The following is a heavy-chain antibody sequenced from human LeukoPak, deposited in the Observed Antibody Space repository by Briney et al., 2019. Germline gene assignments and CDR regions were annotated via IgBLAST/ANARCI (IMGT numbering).Heavy chain of an antibody. J-gene: IGHJ4*02. CDR3: ARDFGYGDYGDY. CDR1: GYTFTGYY. D-gene: IGHD4-17*01. Sequence: AASVKVSCKASGYTFTGYYMHWVRQAPGQGLEWMGWINPNSGGTNYAQKFQGRVTMTRDTSISTAYMELSRLRSDDTAVYYRARDFGYGDYGDYWGQGTLVTVSS. V-gene: IGHV1-2*02. CDR2: INPNSGGT.